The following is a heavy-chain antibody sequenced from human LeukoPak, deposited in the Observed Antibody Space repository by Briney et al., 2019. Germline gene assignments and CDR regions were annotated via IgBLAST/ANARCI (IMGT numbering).Heavy chain of an antibody. D-gene: IGHD4-11*01. V-gene: IGHV4-4*07. J-gene: IGHJ4*02. CDR2: IYTSGST. CDR3: AVRTNDYSNYLFDY. Sequence: SETLSLTCTVSGGSISSYYWSWIRQPAGKGLEWIGRIYTSGSTNYNPSLKSRVTISVDTSKNQFSLKLSSVTAADTAVYYCAVRTNDYSNYLFDYWGQGTLVTVSS. CDR1: GGSISSYY.